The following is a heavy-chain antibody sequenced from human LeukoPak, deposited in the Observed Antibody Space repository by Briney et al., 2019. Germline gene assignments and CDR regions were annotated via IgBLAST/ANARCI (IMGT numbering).Heavy chain of an antibody. J-gene: IGHJ5*02. CDR2: ICYSGST. Sequence: SQTLSLTCTVSGGSISSGGYYWSWIRQHPGKGLEWIGYICYSGSTYYNPSLKSRVTISVDTSKNQFSLKLSSVTAADTAVYYCARVCTAMVTWFDPWGQGTLVTVSS. CDR1: GGSISSGGYY. V-gene: IGHV4-31*03. CDR3: ARVCTAMVTWFDP. D-gene: IGHD5-18*01.